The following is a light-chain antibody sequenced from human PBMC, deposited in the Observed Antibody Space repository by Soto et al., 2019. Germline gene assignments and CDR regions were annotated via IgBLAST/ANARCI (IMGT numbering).Light chain of an antibody. V-gene: IGKV3-11*01. J-gene: IGKJ4*01. CDR3: QQRNNWPPT. CDR2: SAS. Sequence: EIVLTQSPATLFLSPGERATLSCRASQSVRNDLVWYHQKRGQAPRLLIYSASNRAAGIPPRFSASGSGTDFTRTISSLEPEDFAVYYCQQRNNWPPTFGGGTKVEMK. CDR1: QSVRND.